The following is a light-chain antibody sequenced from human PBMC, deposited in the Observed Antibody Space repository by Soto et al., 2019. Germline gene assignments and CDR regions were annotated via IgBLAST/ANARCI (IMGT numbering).Light chain of an antibody. CDR1: SGHSSYI. V-gene: IGLV4-60*02. CDR2: LEGSGSY. CDR3: ETWDSNTYVV. Sequence: QSVLTQSSSASASLGSSVKLTCTLSSGHSSYIIAWHQQQTGKAPRYLMKLEGSGSYNKGSGVPDRFSGSSSGADRYLTISNLQFEDEADYYCETWDSNTYVVFGGGTKVTVL. J-gene: IGLJ2*01.